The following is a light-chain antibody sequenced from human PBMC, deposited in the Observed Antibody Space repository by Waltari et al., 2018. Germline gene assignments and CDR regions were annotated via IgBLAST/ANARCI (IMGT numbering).Light chain of an antibody. CDR2: EVR. J-gene: IGLJ3*02. Sequence: QSALTQPASVSGSPGQSITLSCTGTSSDGGGYAYVSWYQQYPGKAPKLMIYEVRNRPSGVSNRFSGSKSGNTASLTISGLQAEDEADYYCSSVTRSSTWVFGGGTKLTVL. CDR3: SSVTRSSTWV. V-gene: IGLV2-14*01. CDR1: SSDGGGYAY.